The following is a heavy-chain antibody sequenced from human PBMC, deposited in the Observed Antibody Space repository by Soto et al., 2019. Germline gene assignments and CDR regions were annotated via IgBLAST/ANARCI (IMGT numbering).Heavy chain of an antibody. D-gene: IGHD2-21*02. CDR3: ARSAYCGGDCYHTFDY. V-gene: IGHV4-31*03. CDR2: IYYSGST. Sequence: SETLSLTCTVSGGSISSGGYYWSWIRQHPGKGLEWIGYIYYSGSTYYNPSLKSRVTISVDTSKNQFSLKLSSVTAADTAVYYCARSAYCGGDCYHTFDYWGQGTLVTVSS. CDR1: GGSISSGGYY. J-gene: IGHJ4*02.